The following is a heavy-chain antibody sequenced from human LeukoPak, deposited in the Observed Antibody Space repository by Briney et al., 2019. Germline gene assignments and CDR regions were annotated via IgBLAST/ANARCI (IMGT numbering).Heavy chain of an antibody. CDR1: GYTFTSYA. J-gene: IGHJ4*02. Sequence: GASVKVSCKASGYTFTSYAMNWVRQAPGQGLEWMGWINTNTGNPTYAQGFTGRFVFSLDTSVSTAYLQISSLKAEDTAVYYCARDRVLRYFDWLLPLGYWGQGTLVTVSS. CDR3: ARDRVLRYFDWLLPLGY. V-gene: IGHV7-4-1*02. D-gene: IGHD3-9*01. CDR2: INTNTGNP.